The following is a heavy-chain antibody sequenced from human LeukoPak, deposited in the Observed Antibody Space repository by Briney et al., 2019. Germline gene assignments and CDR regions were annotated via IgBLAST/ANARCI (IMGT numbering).Heavy chain of an antibody. CDR1: GGSFSGYY. CDR3: GRRTTVVRAFDY. CDR2: INHSGST. J-gene: IGHJ4*02. V-gene: IGHV4-34*01. D-gene: IGHD4-23*01. Sequence: PSETLSLTCAVYGGSFSGYYWSWIRQPPGKGLEWIGEINHSGSTNYNPSLKSRVTISVDTSKNQFSLKLSSVTAADTAVYYCGRRTTVVRAFDYWGQGTLVTVSS.